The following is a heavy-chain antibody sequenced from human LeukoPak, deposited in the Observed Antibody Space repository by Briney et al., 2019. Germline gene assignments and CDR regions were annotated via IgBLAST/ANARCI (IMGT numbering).Heavy chain of an antibody. J-gene: IGHJ4*02. CDR3: ANTHLYDILTGFRRAGFGY. V-gene: IGHV3-30*04. Sequence: PGGSLRLSCAASGFTFSGSAMHWVRQASGKGLEWVAVISYDGSDKFYADSVKGRFTISRDNSKNTLYLQMNSLRAEDTAVYYCANTHLYDILTGFRRAGFGYWGQGTLVTVSS. D-gene: IGHD3-9*01. CDR2: ISYDGSDK. CDR1: GFTFSGSA.